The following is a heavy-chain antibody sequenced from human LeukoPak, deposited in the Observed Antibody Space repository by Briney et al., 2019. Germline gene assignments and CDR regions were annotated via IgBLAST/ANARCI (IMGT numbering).Heavy chain of an antibody. Sequence: GGSLRLSCATSGFTVSSSYLSWVRQAPGKGLEWVSVIYSDGSTYYADSVKGRFTISRDNSKNTLFLQMNSLRAEDTAVYYCARWVVATMFDYWGPGTLVTVSS. CDR3: ARWVVATMFDY. D-gene: IGHD5-12*01. CDR1: GFTVSSSY. V-gene: IGHV3-66*01. J-gene: IGHJ4*02. CDR2: IYSDGST.